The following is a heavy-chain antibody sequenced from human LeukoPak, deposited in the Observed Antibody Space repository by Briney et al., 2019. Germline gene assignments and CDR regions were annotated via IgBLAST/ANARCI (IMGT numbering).Heavy chain of an antibody. J-gene: IGHJ3*02. V-gene: IGHV3-9*03. D-gene: IGHD5-24*01. CDR3: AKGEMATTPFAFDI. Sequence: GGSLRLSCAASGFTFNNYVMSWVRQSPGKGLEWVSGISWNSGSIGYADSVKGRFTISRDNAKNSLYLQMNSLRAEDMALYYCAKGEMATTPFAFDIWGQGTMVTVSS. CDR1: GFTFNNYV. CDR2: ISWNSGSI.